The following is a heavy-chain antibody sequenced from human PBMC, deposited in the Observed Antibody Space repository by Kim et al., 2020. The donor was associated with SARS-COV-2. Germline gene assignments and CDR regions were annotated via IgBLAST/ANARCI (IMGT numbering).Heavy chain of an antibody. CDR1: GFTFSSYA. V-gene: IGHV3-23*01. CDR2: ISGSGGST. Sequence: GGSLRLSCAASGFTFSSYAMSWVRQAPGKGLEWVSAISGSGGSTYYADSVKGRFTISRDNSKNTLYLQMNSRRAEDTAVYYCAKATTMIVVVKGIDYWGQGTLVTVSS. D-gene: IGHD3-22*01. J-gene: IGHJ4*02. CDR3: AKATTMIVVVKGIDY.